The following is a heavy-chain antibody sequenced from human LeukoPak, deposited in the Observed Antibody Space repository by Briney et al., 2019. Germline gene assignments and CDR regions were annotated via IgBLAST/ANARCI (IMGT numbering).Heavy chain of an antibody. J-gene: IGHJ6*02. CDR2: IIPIFGTA. CDR3: ARERSGSSWYLSSYYYYGMDV. D-gene: IGHD6-13*01. V-gene: IGHV1-69*13. Sequence: SVKVSCKASGGTFSSYAISWVRQAPGQGLEWMGGIIPIFGTANYAQKFQGRVTITADESTSTAYMELSSLRSGDTAVYYCARERSGSSWYLSSYYYYGMDVWGQGTTVTVSS. CDR1: GGTFSSYA.